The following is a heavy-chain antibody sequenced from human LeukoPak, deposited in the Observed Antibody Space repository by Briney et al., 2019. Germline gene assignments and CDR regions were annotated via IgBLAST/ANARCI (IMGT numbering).Heavy chain of an antibody. D-gene: IGHD3-10*01. CDR2: ISSSSSYI. Sequence: GGSLRLSCAASGFTFSSYEMNWVRQAPGKGLEWVSSISSSSSYIYYADSVKGRFTISRDNAKNSLYLQMNSLRAEDTAVYYCAKWAYGLPQMAFDIWGQGTMVTVSS. J-gene: IGHJ3*02. CDR3: AKWAYGLPQMAFDI. CDR1: GFTFSSYE. V-gene: IGHV3-21*04.